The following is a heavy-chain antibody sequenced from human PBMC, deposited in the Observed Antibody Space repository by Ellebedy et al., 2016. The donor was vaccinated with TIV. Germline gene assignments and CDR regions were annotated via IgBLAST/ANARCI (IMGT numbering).Heavy chain of an antibody. V-gene: IGHV3-21*01. CDR1: GFSFSSYA. J-gene: IGHJ6*02. Sequence: GGSLRLSXKASGFSFSSYAMSWVRQAPGKGLEWVSSISTTGSYIYYADSVKGRFTISRDNAENSLYLQMNSLRAEDTAVYYCARDRIAAAGTVYYFGMDVWGQGTTVTVSS. CDR3: ARDRIAAAGTVYYFGMDV. CDR2: ISTTGSYI. D-gene: IGHD6-13*01.